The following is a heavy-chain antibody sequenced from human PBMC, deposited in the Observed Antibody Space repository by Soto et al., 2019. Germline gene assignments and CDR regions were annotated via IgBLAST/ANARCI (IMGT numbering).Heavy chain of an antibody. D-gene: IGHD3-16*01. CDR1: GFTFSSYA. J-gene: IGHJ4*02. V-gene: IGHV3-30-3*01. Sequence: GSLRLSCAASGFTFSSYAMHWVRQAPGKGLEWVAVISYDGSNKYYADSVKGRFTISRDNSKNTLYLQMNSLRAEDTAVYYCARDRWRGSEFDYWGQGTLVTVSS. CDR3: ARDRWRGSEFDY. CDR2: ISYDGSNK.